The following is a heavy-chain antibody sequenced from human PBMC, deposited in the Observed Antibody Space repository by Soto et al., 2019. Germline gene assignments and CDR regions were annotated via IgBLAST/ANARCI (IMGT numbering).Heavy chain of an antibody. D-gene: IGHD4-17*01. CDR3: ASDFSDYGDAGFDP. V-gene: IGHV1-69*01. CDR1: GGTFSSYA. CDR2: IIPIFGTA. J-gene: IGHJ5*02. Sequence: QVQLVQSGAEVKKPGSSVKVSCKASGGTFSSYAISWVRQSPGQGLEWMGGIIPIFGTANYAQKFQGRVTINADESTSTAYMELSSLRSEDTAVYYCASDFSDYGDAGFDPWGQGTLVTVSS.